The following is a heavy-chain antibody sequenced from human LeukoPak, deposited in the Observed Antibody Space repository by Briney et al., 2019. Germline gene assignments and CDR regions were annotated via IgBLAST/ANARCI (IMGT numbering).Heavy chain of an antibody. CDR3: AKSRYCSSTSCPRFDY. CDR2: IKQDGSEK. D-gene: IGHD2-2*01. Sequence: GGSLRLSCAASGFTFSIYGMNWVRQAPGKGLEWVANIKQDGSEKYCVDSVKGRFTISRDNAKNSLYLQMSSLRAEDTAVYYCAKSRYCSSTSCPRFDYWGQGTLVTVSS. J-gene: IGHJ4*02. CDR1: GFTFSIYG. V-gene: IGHV3-7*01.